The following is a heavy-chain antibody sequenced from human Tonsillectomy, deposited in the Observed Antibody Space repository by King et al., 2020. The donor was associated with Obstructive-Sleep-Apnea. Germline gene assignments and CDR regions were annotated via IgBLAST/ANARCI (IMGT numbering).Heavy chain of an antibody. CDR2: IFLDDDK. D-gene: IGHD2-15*01. V-gene: IGHV2-5*02. J-gene: IGHJ4*02. CDR3: AHTYLGYCRY. Sequence: ITLNESGPTLVKLTQTLTLTGTFSWFSLYTSGVGVGWICRPPGKPPEWLALIFLDDDKRHSPSLNSRLTITKDNSKNQVVLTMTNMDPVDTATYYCAHTYLGYCRYWGQGTLVTVSS. CDR1: WFSLYTSGVG.